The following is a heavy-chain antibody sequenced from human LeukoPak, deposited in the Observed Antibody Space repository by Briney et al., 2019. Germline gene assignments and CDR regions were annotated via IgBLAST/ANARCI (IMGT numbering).Heavy chain of an antibody. J-gene: IGHJ5*02. CDR3: ARDTGFCSGGSCYSGGFDP. CDR1: GFTFNNYG. CDR2: IWYDGTNK. D-gene: IGHD2-15*01. V-gene: IGHV3-33*01. Sequence: GGSLRLSCAASGFTFNNYGMHWVRQAPGKGLEWVALIWYDGTNKYYGDSVKGRFTISRDNSKNTLYLQMNSLRAEDTAVYYCARDTGFCSGGSCYSGGFDPWGQGTLVTVSS.